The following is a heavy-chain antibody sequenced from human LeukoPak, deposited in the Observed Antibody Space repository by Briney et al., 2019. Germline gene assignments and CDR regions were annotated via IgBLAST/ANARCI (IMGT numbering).Heavy chain of an antibody. V-gene: IGHV4-59*08. CDR1: GGSMSPYH. CDR3: ARAVSGRFDY. CDR2: IYYSGST. J-gene: IGHJ4*02. D-gene: IGHD6-19*01. Sequence: SETLSLTCTVSGGSMSPYHWGWIRQPPGKGLEWTGYIYYSGSTNYNPSLNSRVTISVDTSKNQFSLRLSSVTAADTAIYYCARAVSGRFDYWGQGTLVTVSP.